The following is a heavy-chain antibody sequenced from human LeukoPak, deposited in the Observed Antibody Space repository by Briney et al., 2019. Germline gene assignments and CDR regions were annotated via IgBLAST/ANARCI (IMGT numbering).Heavy chain of an antibody. CDR1: GYTFIGYY. D-gene: IGHD6-19*01. V-gene: IGHV1-2*02. J-gene: IGHJ6*02. CDR3: ARDRFISVAGTIFCYYYYGMEG. Sequence: AAVQVSCKASGYTFIGYYLHWLRQPPAQELEGMGWINPNSGSTNYAQKLQGRVTMTRDTSISTVYMELSRLRSDDTAVYYCARDRFISVAGTIFCYYYYGMEGKGQGATVT. CDR2: INPNSGST.